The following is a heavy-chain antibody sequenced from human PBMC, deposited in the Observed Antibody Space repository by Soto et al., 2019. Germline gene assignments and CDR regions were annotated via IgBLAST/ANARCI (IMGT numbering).Heavy chain of an antibody. CDR3: ARSLGNYFDY. V-gene: IGHV4-59*01. Sequence: PSETLSLTCTVSGGSISTYYWSWIRQPPGKGLEWIGYIYYSGSTNYNPSLKSRVTISVDTSKNQFSLELSSVTAADTAVYYCARSLGNYFDYWGQGTLVTVSS. CDR2: IYYSGST. J-gene: IGHJ4*02. CDR1: GGSISTYY.